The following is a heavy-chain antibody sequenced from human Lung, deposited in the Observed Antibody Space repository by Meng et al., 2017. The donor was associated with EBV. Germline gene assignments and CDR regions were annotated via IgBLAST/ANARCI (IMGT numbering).Heavy chain of an antibody. J-gene: IGHJ4*02. CDR3: ARGGTSSAPFDY. Sequence: QGKLQRGGRGLLKPSEPLSLTCGVAGRSFSSSYWSWIRQPPGKGLEWIGQINYSGITNYNPSLKSRVTISVDTSKNQFSLSLNSVTAADTAVYYCARGGTSSAPFDYWGQGTLVTVSS. CDR2: INYSGIT. V-gene: IGHV4-34*01. D-gene: IGHD2-2*01. CDR1: GRSFSSSY.